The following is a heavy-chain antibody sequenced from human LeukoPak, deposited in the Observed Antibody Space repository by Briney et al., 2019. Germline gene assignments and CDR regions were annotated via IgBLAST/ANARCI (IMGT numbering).Heavy chain of an antibody. CDR2: IYYSGST. CDR3: ARVGTQRRYYFDY. J-gene: IGHJ4*02. CDR1: GGSLSSYY. Sequence: XXLTCTVXGGSLSSYYWSWIRQPPGKGLEWIGYIYYSGSTNYNPSLTSRVTISVDTSKNQFSLKLSSVTAADTAVYYCARVGTQRRYYFDYWGQGTLVTVSS. D-gene: IGHD1-1*01. V-gene: IGHV4-59*01.